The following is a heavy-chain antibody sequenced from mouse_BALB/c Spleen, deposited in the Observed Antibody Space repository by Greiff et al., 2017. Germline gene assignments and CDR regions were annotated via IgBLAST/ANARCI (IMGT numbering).Heavy chain of an antibody. CDR1: GFTFSSYT. J-gene: IGHJ2*01. V-gene: IGHV5-6-4*01. CDR2: ISSGGSYT. D-gene: IGHD2-3*01. Sequence: EVQRVESGGGLVKPGGSLKLSCAASGFTFSSYTMSWVRQTPEKRLEWVATISSGGSYTYYPDSVKGRFTISRDNAKNTLYLQMSSLKSEDTAMYYCTRDDGYSNYYFDYWGQGTTLTVSS. CDR3: TRDDGYSNYYFDY.